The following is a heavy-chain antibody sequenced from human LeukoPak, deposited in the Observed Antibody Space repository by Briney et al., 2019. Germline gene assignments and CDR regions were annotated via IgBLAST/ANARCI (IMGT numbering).Heavy chain of an antibody. D-gene: IGHD3-22*01. CDR1: GYSISSGYY. Sequence: SETLSLTCTVSGYSISSGYYWGWIRQPPGKGLEWIGSIYHSGSTYYNPSLKSRVTISVDTSKNQFSLKLSSVTAADTAVYYCARGDYYDSSGYYFPYYFDYWGQGTLVTVSS. CDR2: IYHSGST. J-gene: IGHJ4*02. V-gene: IGHV4-38-2*02. CDR3: ARGDYYDSSGYYFPYYFDY.